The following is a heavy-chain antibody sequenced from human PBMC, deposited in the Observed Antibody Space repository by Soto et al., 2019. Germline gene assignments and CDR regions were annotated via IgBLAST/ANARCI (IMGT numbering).Heavy chain of an antibody. CDR2: ISYDGRNK. CDR1: GFTFSSYA. Sequence: QVQLVESGGGVVQPGRSLRLSCAASGFTFSSYAMHWVRQAPGKGLEWVAGISYDGRNKYYADSVKGRFTISRDNCKNTLDLQMNRLRAEDTAVYYWARDSEWLRLAFDYCGGGLLYYWGQGTLVTVSS. V-gene: IGHV3-30-3*01. CDR3: ARDSEWLRLAFDYCGGGLLYY. D-gene: IGHD5-12*01. J-gene: IGHJ4*02.